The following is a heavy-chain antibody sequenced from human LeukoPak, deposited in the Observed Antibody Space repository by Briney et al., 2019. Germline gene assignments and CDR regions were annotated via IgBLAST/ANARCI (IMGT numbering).Heavy chain of an antibody. CDR3: ARDVRSGYDLGY. V-gene: IGHV3-30*04. CDR1: GFTFSSYA. Sequence: GGSLRLSCAASGFTFSSYAMHWVRQAPGKGLEWVAVISYDGSNKYYADSVKGRFTISRDNSKNTLYLQMNSLRAEDTAVYYCARDVRSGYDLGYWGQGTPVTVSS. CDR2: ISYDGSNK. J-gene: IGHJ4*02. D-gene: IGHD5-12*01.